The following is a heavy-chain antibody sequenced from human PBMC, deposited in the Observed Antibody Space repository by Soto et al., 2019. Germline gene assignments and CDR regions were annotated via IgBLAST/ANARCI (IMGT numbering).Heavy chain of an antibody. V-gene: IGHV4-30-4*01. CDR2: IYYSGST. CDR3: ARDEVVAATGRHDVYYYYGMDV. D-gene: IGHD2-15*01. CDR1: GGSISSGDYY. J-gene: IGHJ6*02. Sequence: LSVPCTISGGSISSGDYYLSLIRQPPGKGLEWIGYIYYSGSTYYNPSLKSRVTISVDTSKNQFSLKLSSVTAADTAVYYCARDEVVAATGRHDVYYYYGMDVWGQGTTVTVSS.